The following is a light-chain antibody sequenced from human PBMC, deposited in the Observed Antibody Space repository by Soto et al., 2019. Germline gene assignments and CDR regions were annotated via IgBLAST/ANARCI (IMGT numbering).Light chain of an antibody. J-gene: IGLJ1*01. CDR3: CSYTTSNTRQIV. Sequence: QSVLTQPASVSGSPGQSITISCTGTSSDVVGYNYVSWYQQHPGKAPKFMIYDVSNRPSGVSNRFSGSKSGNMASLTISGLQAEDEADYYCCSYTTSNTRQIVFGTGTKVTVL. CDR1: SSDVVGYNY. V-gene: IGLV2-14*01. CDR2: DVS.